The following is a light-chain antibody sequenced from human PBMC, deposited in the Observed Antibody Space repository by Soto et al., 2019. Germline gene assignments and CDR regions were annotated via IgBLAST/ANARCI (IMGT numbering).Light chain of an antibody. J-gene: IGLJ2*01. V-gene: IGLV2-23*01. CDR1: SSDVGSYNL. Sequence: QSALTQPASVSGSPGQSITISCTGTSSDVGSYNLVSWYQQHPGKAPKLMIYEGSKRPSGVSDRFSGSKSGNTASLTISGLQAEDEADYYCCSSAGSSTPVLFGGGTKLTVL. CDR3: CSSAGSSTPVL. CDR2: EGS.